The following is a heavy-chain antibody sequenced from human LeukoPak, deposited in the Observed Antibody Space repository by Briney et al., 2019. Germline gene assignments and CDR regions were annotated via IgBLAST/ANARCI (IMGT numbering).Heavy chain of an antibody. CDR1: GFTFSSYD. Sequence: GGSLRLSCAASGFTFSSYDMHWVRQAPGKGLEWVSAIGTAGDTYYPGSVKGRFTISRENAKNSLYLQMNSLRAGDTAVYYCARALVGTGLDYWGQGTLVTVSS. CDR2: IGTAGDT. D-gene: IGHD3/OR15-3a*01. J-gene: IGHJ4*02. V-gene: IGHV3-13*01. CDR3: ARALVGTGLDY.